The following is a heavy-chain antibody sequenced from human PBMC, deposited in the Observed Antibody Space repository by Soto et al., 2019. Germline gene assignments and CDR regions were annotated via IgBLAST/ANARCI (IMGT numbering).Heavy chain of an antibody. CDR3: ARRHLVEDAFDI. V-gene: IGHV5-10-1*01. Sequence: GESLKISCKGSGYSFTNYWINWVRQMPGKGLEWMGRIDPGDSNTNYSPSFQGHVTISADKSIITAYLQWSSLKASDTAMYYCARRHLVEDAFDIWGQGTMVTVSS. CDR1: GYSFTNYW. D-gene: IGHD6-6*01. CDR2: IDPGDSNT. J-gene: IGHJ3*02.